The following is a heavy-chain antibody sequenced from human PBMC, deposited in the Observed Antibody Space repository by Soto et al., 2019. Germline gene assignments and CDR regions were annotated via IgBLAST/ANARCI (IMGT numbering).Heavy chain of an antibody. J-gene: IGHJ3*02. CDR1: GFTFSNAW. Sequence: EVHLAESGGALVKPGGSLRLSCATSGFTFSNAWMAWVRQAPGKGLEWVGRIKSIADGGTTNYAAPVKGRFSISRHDSENTLYLQMNSLRVEDTGIYYCHTPHVRNVFDIWGPGTVVTVSS. V-gene: IGHV3-15*02. CDR3: HTPHVRNVFDI. CDR2: IKSIADGGTT. D-gene: IGHD3-10*02.